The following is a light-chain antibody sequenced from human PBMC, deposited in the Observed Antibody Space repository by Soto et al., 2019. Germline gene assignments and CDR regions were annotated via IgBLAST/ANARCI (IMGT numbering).Light chain of an antibody. V-gene: IGKV3-20*01. CDR1: QSVSSN. Sequence: EIVMTQSPATLSVSPGGRATLSCRASQSVSSNLAWYQQKPGQAPRLLIYDASNRATGIPDRFSGSGSGTDFTLTISRLEPEDFAVYYCQQYGSSGTFGQGTKVDIK. J-gene: IGKJ1*01. CDR2: DAS. CDR3: QQYGSSGT.